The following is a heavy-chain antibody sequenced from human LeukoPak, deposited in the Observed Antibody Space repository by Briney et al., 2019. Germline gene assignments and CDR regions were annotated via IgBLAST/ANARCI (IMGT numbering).Heavy chain of an antibody. J-gene: IGHJ4*02. V-gene: IGHV3-30-3*01. CDR2: ISYDGSNK. D-gene: IGHD3-22*01. Sequence: GGSLRLSCAASGFTFSSYAMHWVRQAPGKGLEWVAVISYDGSNKYYADSVKGRFTIFRDNSKNTLYLQMNSLRAEDTAVYYCARDLGYDSSGALWYWGQGTLVTVSS. CDR3: ARDLGYDSSGALWY. CDR1: GFTFSSYA.